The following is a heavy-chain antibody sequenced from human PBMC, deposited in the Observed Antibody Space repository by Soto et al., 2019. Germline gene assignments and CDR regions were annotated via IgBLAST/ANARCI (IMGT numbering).Heavy chain of an antibody. V-gene: IGHV1-24*01. D-gene: IGHD6-19*01. CDR2: FDPEDGET. CDR3: ATADVVPAAMWSIAVAGTSTAFDY. J-gene: IGHJ4*02. Sequence: ASVKVSCKVSGYTLTELSMHWVRQAPGKGLEWMGGFDPEDGETIYAQKFQGRVTMTEDTSTDTAYMELSSLRSEDTAVYYCATADVVPAAMWSIAVAGTSTAFDYWGQGTLVTVSS. CDR1: GYTLTELS.